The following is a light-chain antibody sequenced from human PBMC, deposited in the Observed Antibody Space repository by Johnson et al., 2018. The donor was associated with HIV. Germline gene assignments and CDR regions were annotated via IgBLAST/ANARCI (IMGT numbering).Light chain of an antibody. V-gene: IGLV1-51*01. CDR2: DNN. CDR3: GTWDSNLSVYV. CDR1: DSDIGNNY. J-gene: IGLJ1*01. Sequence: QSVLTQPPSVSAAPGQKVTISCFGSDSDIGNNYVSWYQQLPGTAPKLLIYDNNKRPSGIPDRFSGSKSGTSATLGITGLQTGDEADYYCGTWDSNLSVYVFGTGTKVSVL.